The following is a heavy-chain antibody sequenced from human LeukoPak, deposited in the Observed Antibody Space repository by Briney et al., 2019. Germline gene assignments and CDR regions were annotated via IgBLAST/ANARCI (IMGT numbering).Heavy chain of an antibody. CDR3: ARVATDTAMVTRKEPTYYYYYYMDV. V-gene: IGHV1-2*02. CDR1: GYTFTGYY. Sequence: GASVKVSCKASGYTFTGYYMHWVRQAPGQGLEWMGWINPNSGGTNYAQKFQGRVTMTRDTSISTAYMELSRLRSDDTAVYYCARVATDTAMVTRKEPTYYYYYYMDVWGKGTTVTVSS. D-gene: IGHD5-18*01. CDR2: INPNSGGT. J-gene: IGHJ6*03.